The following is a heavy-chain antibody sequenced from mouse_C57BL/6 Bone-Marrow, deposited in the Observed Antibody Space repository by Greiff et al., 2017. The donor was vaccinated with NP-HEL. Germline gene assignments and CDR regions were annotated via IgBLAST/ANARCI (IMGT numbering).Heavy chain of an antibody. V-gene: IGHV1-69*01. J-gene: IGHJ3*01. CDR3: ARGDYAWFAY. CDR2: IDPSDSYT. CDR1: GYTFTSYW. Sequence: VQLQQPGAELVMPGASVKLSCKASGYTFTSYWMHWVKQRPGQGLEWIGEIDPSDSYTNYNQKFKGKSTLTVDKSSSTAYMQLSRLTSEDSAVYYCARGDYAWFAYGGQGTLVTVSA. D-gene: IGHD2-4*01.